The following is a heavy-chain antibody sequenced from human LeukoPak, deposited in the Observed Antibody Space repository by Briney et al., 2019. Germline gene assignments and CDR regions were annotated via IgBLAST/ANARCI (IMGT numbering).Heavy chain of an antibody. CDR1: GFTVSGNY. CDR3: AKANWVSNADAVW. CDR2: MKGGGET. J-gene: IGHJ4*02. Sequence: PGGSLRLSCAASGFTVSGNYMSWVRQAPARGPERVSSMKGGGETFYADSVKGRFTLSRDDSRNTVYLQLNNLRVEDTAIYYCAKANWVSNADAVWWGQGTQVTVSS. D-gene: IGHD1-1*01. V-gene: IGHV3-53*01.